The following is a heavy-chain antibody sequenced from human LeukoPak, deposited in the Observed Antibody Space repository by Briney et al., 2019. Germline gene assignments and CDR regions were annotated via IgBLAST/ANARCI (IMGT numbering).Heavy chain of an antibody. J-gene: IGHJ4*02. D-gene: IGHD2-15*01. V-gene: IGHV1-2*04. CDR2: INPNSGGT. CDR1: GHTFTGYY. Sequence: ASVKVSCKASGHTFTGYYMHWVRQAPGQGLEWMGWINPNSGGTNYAQKFQGWVTMTRDTSISTAYMELSRLRSDDTAVCYCARGSVVVAATDYYFDYWGQGTLVTVSS. CDR3: ARGSVVVAATDYYFDY.